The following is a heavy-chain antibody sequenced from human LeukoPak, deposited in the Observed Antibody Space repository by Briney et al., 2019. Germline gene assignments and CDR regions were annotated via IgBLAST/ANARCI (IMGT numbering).Heavy chain of an antibody. J-gene: IGHJ1*01. D-gene: IGHD6-13*01. Sequence: PGGSLRLSCAASGFTFSSYAMSWVRQAPGKGLEWVSAISGSGGSTYYADSVKGRFTISRDNSKNTLYLQMNSLRAEDTAVYYCAKSGQGSSGWYGGKAEYFQHWGQGTLVTLSS. CDR1: GFTFSSYA. CDR2: ISGSGGST. V-gene: IGHV3-23*01. CDR3: AKSGQGSSGWYGGKAEYFQH.